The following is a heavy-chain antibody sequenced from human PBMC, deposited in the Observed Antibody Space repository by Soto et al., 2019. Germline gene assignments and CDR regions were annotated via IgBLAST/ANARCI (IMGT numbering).Heavy chain of an antibody. CDR1: GFTFSSYG. Sequence: QVQLVESGGGVVQPGRSLRLSCAASGFTFSSYGMHWVRQAPGNGLVWVAVISYDGSNKYYSDSLKGRFTISRDNSKNTLYLKMNSLRAEDTAVYYCANVVYDLDYYYGMDVWGQGTTVTVSS. J-gene: IGHJ6*02. CDR3: ANVVYDLDYYYGMDV. CDR2: ISYDGSNK. V-gene: IGHV3-30*18. D-gene: IGHD5-12*01.